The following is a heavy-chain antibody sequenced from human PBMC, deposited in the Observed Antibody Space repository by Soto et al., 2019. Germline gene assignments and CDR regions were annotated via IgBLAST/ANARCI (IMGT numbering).Heavy chain of an antibody. CDR1: GGSFSGYY. D-gene: IGHD2-2*02. Sequence: SETLSLTCAVYGGSFSGYYWSWIRQPPGKGLEWIGEINHSGSTNYNPSLKSRVTISVDTSKNQFSLKLNSVAAADTAVYYCARADIVVVPAAIPFWFDPWGQGTLVTVSS. V-gene: IGHV4-34*01. CDR2: INHSGST. J-gene: IGHJ5*02. CDR3: ARADIVVVPAAIPFWFDP.